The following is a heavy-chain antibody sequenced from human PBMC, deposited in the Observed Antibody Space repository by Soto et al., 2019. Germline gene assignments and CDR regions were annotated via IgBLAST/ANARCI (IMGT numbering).Heavy chain of an antibody. CDR3: AREEVPYGSGTYYRVFVY. V-gene: IGHV4-38-2*02. Sequence: PSETLSLTCTVSGDSVDSRYYWAWIRQPPGKGLEWIGTVSRRWSAYYSPSVKSRATISLDTSNNQFSLRLSSVTAADTAMYYCAREEVPYGSGTYYRVFVYWGQGTRVTVSS. CDR2: VSRRWSA. CDR1: GDSVDSRYY. J-gene: IGHJ4*02. D-gene: IGHD3-10*01.